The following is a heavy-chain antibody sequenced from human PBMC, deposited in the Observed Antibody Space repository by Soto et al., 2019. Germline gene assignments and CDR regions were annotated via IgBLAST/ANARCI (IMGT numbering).Heavy chain of an antibody. CDR3: ARGDVVVTATPGTIDY. J-gene: IGHJ4*02. V-gene: IGHV1-3*01. D-gene: IGHD2-21*02. Sequence: ASVKVSCKASGYTFTSYAMHWVRQAPGQRLEWMGWINAGNGNTKYSQKFQGRVTITRDTSASTAYMELSSLRSEDTAVYYCARGDVVVTATPGTIDYWGQGTLVTVSS. CDR1: GYTFTSYA. CDR2: INAGNGNT.